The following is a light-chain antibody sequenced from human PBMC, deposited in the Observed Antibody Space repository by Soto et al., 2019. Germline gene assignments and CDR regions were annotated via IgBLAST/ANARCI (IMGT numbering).Light chain of an antibody. CDR3: CSFAGSYTYV. J-gene: IGLJ1*01. CDR2: DVS. V-gene: IGLV2-11*01. Sequence: QSALTQPRSVSGSPGQSVTISCTGTSSDVGRYDYVSWYQQHPGKAPKLIIYDVSERPSGVPDRFSGSKFGSTASLTISGLQAEDEADYSCCSFAGSYTYVFGTGTKVTV. CDR1: SSDVGRYDY.